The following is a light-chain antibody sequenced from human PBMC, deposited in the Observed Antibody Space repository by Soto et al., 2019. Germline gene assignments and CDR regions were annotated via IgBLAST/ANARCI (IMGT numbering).Light chain of an antibody. CDR3: MQGTHWPIT. Sequence: DVVMTQSPLSLPVTLGQPASISCRSSQSLVYSDGNTYLNWFQQRPGQSPRRLIYKVSSRDSGVPDRFSGSGSGTDFTLKISRVEAEDVGLYYCMQGTHWPITFGQGTRLEIK. J-gene: IGKJ5*01. V-gene: IGKV2-30*01. CDR1: QSLVYSDGNTY. CDR2: KVS.